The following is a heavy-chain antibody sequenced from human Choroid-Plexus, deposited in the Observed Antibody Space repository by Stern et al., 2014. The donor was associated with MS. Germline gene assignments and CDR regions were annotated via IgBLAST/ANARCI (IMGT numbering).Heavy chain of an antibody. J-gene: IGHJ4*02. Sequence: VQLVESGGGVVQPGRSLRLSCAASGFTFSTYGMHWVRQAPGKGLEAVAMISYDGSRKYYIDSAKGRFTISRDDSKNTLYLQMNSLREEDTAVYYCAKDRLVRLVSGGSPVHYWGQGTLVTVSS. V-gene: IGHV3-30*18. D-gene: IGHD2-8*02. CDR1: GFTFSTYG. CDR3: AKDRLVRLVSGGSPVHY. CDR2: ISYDGSRK.